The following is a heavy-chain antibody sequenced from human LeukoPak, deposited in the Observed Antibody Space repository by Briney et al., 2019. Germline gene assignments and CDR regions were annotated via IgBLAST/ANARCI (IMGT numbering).Heavy chain of an antibody. V-gene: IGHV3-30*18. CDR2: ISCDGSNK. Sequence: GGSLRLSCAASGFTFSSYGMHRVRQAPGKGLEWVAVISCDGSNKYYADSVKGRFTISRDNSKNTLYLQMNSLRAEDTAVYYCAKDREYGGNQGTFDYWGQGTLVTVSS. CDR3: AKDREYGGNQGTFDY. D-gene: IGHD4-23*01. J-gene: IGHJ4*02. CDR1: GFTFSSYG.